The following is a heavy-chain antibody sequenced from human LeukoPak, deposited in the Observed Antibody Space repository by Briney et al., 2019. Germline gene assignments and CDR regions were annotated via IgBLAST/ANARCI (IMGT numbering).Heavy chain of an antibody. Sequence: PMASVTVSCKASGYTFTSYYMHWVRQAPGQGLEWMGLINPSGGSTSYAQKFQGRVTMARDMSTSTVYMELSSLRSEDTAVYYCARDPSRLRYFDWSPLDYWGQGTLVTVSS. J-gene: IGHJ4*02. CDR1: GYTFTSYY. D-gene: IGHD3-9*01. CDR3: ARDPSRLRYFDWSPLDY. CDR2: INPSGGST. V-gene: IGHV1-46*01.